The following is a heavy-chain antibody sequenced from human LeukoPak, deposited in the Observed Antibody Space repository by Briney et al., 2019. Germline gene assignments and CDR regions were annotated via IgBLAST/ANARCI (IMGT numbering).Heavy chain of an antibody. CDR3: ARSDYGGKKRNYYYMDV. CDR2: ISSSSSYI. D-gene: IGHD4-23*01. V-gene: IGHV3-21*01. CDR1: GITFSSYS. Sequence: GGSLRLSCAASGITFSSYSMNWVRQAPGKGLEWVSSISSSSSYIYYADSVKGRFTISRDNAKNSLYLQMNSLRAEDTAVYYCARSDYGGKKRNYYYMDVWGKGTTVTVSS. J-gene: IGHJ6*03.